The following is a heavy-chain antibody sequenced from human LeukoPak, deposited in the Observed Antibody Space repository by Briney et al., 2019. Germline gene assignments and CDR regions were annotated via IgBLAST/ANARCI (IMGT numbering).Heavy chain of an antibody. D-gene: IGHD5-18*01. J-gene: IGHJ4*02. CDR1: GFIFSDYA. Sequence: GGSLRLSCAASGFIFSDYAMTWVRQAPGKGLEWVSGISGSGRSTYYADSVKGRFTISRDNSKNTLYLQMSSLRAEDTAMYYCANQYSYGLVDKWGQGTLVTVSS. CDR3: ANQYSYGLVDK. CDR2: ISGSGRST. V-gene: IGHV3-23*01.